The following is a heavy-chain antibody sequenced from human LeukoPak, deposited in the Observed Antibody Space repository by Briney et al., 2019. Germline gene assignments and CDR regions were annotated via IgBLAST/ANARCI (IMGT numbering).Heavy chain of an antibody. CDR3: ARGRSITIFWGYYFDY. CDR2: ISSSSSYI. J-gene: IGHJ4*02. Sequence: GGSLRLSCAASGFTFSSYSMNWVRQAPGKGLEWVSSISSSSSYIYYADSVKGRFTISRDNAKNSLYLQMNSLRAEDTAVYYCARGRSITIFWGYYFDYWGRGTLVTVSS. CDR1: GFTFSSYS. V-gene: IGHV3-21*01. D-gene: IGHD3-9*01.